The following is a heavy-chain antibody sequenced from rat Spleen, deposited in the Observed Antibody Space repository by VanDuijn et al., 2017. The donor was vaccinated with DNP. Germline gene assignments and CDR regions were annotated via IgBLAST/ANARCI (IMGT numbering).Heavy chain of an antibody. J-gene: IGHJ4*01. Sequence: QVQLKESGPGLVQPSQTLSLTCTVSGFSLTSYGINWVRQPPGKGLEWIAAISNSGITYYNSALKSRLSISRDTSKSQVFLKMNSLQPEDTAMYFCARWGIMPRGNVWGQGTSVTVSS. CDR3: ARWGIMPRGNV. D-gene: IGHD1-6*01. CDR2: ISNSGIT. CDR1: GFSLTSYG. V-gene: IGHV2S12*01.